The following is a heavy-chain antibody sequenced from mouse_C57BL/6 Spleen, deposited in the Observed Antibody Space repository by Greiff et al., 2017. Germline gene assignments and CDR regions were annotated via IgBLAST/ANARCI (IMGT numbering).Heavy chain of an antibody. CDR3: ARPTGALYYFDY. CDR2: ISSGSSTI. J-gene: IGHJ2*01. V-gene: IGHV5-17*01. D-gene: IGHD4-1*02. Sequence: DVKLVESGGGLVKPGGSLKLSCAASGFTFSDYGMHWVRQAPEKGLEWVAYISSGSSTIYYADTVKGRFTISRDNAKNTLFLQMTSLRSEDTAMYYCARPTGALYYFDYWGQGTTLTVSS. CDR1: GFTFSDYG.